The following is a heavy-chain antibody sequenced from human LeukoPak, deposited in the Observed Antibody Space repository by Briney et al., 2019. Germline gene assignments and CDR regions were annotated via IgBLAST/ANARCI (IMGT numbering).Heavy chain of an antibody. CDR2: IRYDGSNK. Sequence: GGSLRPSCVASGFTFSSYGMHWVRQAPGRGLEWVAFIRYDGSNKYYVDSVKGRFTISKDNSKNTLYLQMNSLRAEGTAFYYCAKDSGYTSSWYFGDYWGQGTLVTVSS. CDR1: GFTFSSYG. V-gene: IGHV3-30*02. J-gene: IGHJ4*02. D-gene: IGHD6-13*01. CDR3: AKDSGYTSSWYFGDY.